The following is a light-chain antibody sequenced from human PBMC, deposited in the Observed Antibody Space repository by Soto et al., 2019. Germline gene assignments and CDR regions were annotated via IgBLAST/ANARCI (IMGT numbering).Light chain of an antibody. J-gene: IGLJ2*01. CDR1: GSDVGGYNY. Sequence: QSALTQPASVSGSPGQSITISCTGTGSDVGGYNYVSWYQQYPGKAPKLMIYEVSRRPSGVSNRFSGSKSGNTASLTISGLQAEDEADYYCSSYTSSSTVIFAGGTKLTVL. CDR2: EVS. CDR3: SSYTSSSTVI. V-gene: IGLV2-14*01.